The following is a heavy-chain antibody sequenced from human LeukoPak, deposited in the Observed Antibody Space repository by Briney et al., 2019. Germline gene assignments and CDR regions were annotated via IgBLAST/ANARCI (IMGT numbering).Heavy chain of an antibody. CDR1: GYTFTTYY. Sequence: ASVKVSCKAFGYTFTTYYMHWVRQAPGQGLEWMGIINPSGGSTFYAQKFQGRVTMTRDTSTSTVYMELSSLRSEDTAVYYCARRYCSGGSCLFEYWGQGTLVTVSS. D-gene: IGHD2-15*01. CDR3: ARRYCSGGSCLFEY. J-gene: IGHJ4*02. CDR2: INPSGGST. V-gene: IGHV1-46*01.